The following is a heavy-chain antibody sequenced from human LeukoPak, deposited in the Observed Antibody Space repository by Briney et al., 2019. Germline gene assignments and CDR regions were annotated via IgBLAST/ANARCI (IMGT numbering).Heavy chain of an antibody. J-gene: IGHJ5*02. CDR2: IYYSGST. D-gene: IGHD4-17*01. CDR3: ARARGDYGDSNWFDP. V-gene: IGHV4-59*01. CDR1: GGSISSYY. Sequence: PSETLSLTCTVSGGSISSYYWSWIRQPPGKGLEWIGYIYYSGSTNYNPSLKSRVTISVDTSKNQFSLKLSSVTAADTAVYYCARARGDYGDSNWFDPWGQGTLVTVSS.